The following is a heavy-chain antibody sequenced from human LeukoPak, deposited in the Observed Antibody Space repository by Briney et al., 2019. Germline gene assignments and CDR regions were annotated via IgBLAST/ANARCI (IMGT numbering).Heavy chain of an antibody. J-gene: IGHJ6*03. CDR1: GGSISSSSYY. CDR2: IYYSGST. CDR3: ARDHRDPLYSYYYMDV. V-gene: IGHV4-39*07. Sequence: SETLSLTCTVSGGSISSSSYYWGWIRQPPGKGLEWIGSIYYSGSTYYNPSLKSRVTISVDTSKNQFSLKLSSVTAADTAVYYCARDHRDPLYSYYYMDVWGKGTTVTVSS. D-gene: IGHD3-10*01.